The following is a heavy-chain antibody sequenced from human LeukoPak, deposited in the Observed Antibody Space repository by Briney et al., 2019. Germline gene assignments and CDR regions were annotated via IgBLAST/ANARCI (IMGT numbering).Heavy chain of an antibody. CDR1: GGSISPYY. CDR3: ARTPVGATFWFDP. V-gene: IGHV4-4*07. Sequence: PSETLSLTCTVSGGSISPYYWSWIRQPAGKGLEWIGRIYTIGSTIYNPSLKSRVSLSVDTSKNQFSLKLYSVAAADTAVYYCARTPVGATFWFDPWGQGTLVTVSS. CDR2: IYTIGST. D-gene: IGHD1-26*01. J-gene: IGHJ5*02.